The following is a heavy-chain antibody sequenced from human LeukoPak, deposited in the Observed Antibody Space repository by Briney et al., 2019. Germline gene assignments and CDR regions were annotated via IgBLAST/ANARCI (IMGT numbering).Heavy chain of an antibody. CDR1: GFTLSSYA. CDR2: INGGGGST. Sequence: PGGSLRLSCAVSGFTLSSYAMRWVRQAPGKGLEWVSTINGGGGSTYYADSVKGRFTISRDNSKNTLYLQMNSPRAEDTAGYYCAKGGSGIYLYYVDYWGQGTQVSVSS. V-gene: IGHV3-23*01. CDR3: AKGGSGIYLYYVDY. J-gene: IGHJ4*02. D-gene: IGHD3-10*01.